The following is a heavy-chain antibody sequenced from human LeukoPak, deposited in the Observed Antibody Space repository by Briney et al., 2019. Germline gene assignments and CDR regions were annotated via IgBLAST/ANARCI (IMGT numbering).Heavy chain of an antibody. CDR2: IYSSGST. Sequence: GGSMRLSCAGSGVIFSNNYMRWVRQAPGKGLEWVSNIYSSGSTYYADSVKGLFTMSRDNSKNTLYLQMNSLRPEDTAVYYCAICSRRVNYFDYFMDVWGKGTTVTVSS. CDR3: AICSRRVNYFDYFMDV. J-gene: IGHJ6*03. D-gene: IGHD2/OR15-2a*01. V-gene: IGHV3-66*02. CDR1: GVIFSNNY.